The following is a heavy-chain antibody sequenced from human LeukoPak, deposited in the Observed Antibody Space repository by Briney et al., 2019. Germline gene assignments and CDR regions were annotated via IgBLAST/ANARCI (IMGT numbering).Heavy chain of an antibody. CDR2: ISSSSSYI. V-gene: IGHV3-21*01. CDR1: GFTFSSYS. Sequence: GGSLRLSCAASGFTFSSYSMNWVRQAPGKGLEWVSSISSSSSYIYYADSVKGRFTISRDNAKNSLYLQMNSLRAEDTAVYYCAREGQDYYGSESYYQAGWGQGTLVTVSS. D-gene: IGHD3-10*01. J-gene: IGHJ4*02. CDR3: AREGQDYYGSESYYQAG.